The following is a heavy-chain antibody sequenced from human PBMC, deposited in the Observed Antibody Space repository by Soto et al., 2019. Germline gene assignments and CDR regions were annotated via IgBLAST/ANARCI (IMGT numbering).Heavy chain of an antibody. CDR1: GGTFSSYA. J-gene: IGHJ6*02. CDR2: IIPIFGTA. Sequence: QVQLVQSGAEVKKPGSSVQVSCKASGGTFSSYAISWVRQAPGQGLEWMGGIIPIFGTANYAQKFQGRVTITADKSTSTAYMEMSRRRSEDTAVYYCAREGVVVTDYYYYYGLDVWGQGTTVTVSS. D-gene: IGHD3-16*01. V-gene: IGHV1-69*06. CDR3: AREGVVVTDYYYYYGLDV.